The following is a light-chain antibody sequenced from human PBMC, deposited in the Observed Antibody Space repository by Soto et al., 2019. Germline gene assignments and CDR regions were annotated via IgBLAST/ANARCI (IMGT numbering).Light chain of an antibody. CDR2: AAS. CDR1: QSISDY. Sequence: DIQMTQSPSSLSASVGDRVTITCRASQSISDYLNWYQQKPGKAPKLLIYAASSLQSGVPSRFSGSGSGTDFTLTISSLQPEDFATYYCQQGYSTPRTFGQGTKLVIK. V-gene: IGKV1-39*01. J-gene: IGKJ2*01. CDR3: QQGYSTPRT.